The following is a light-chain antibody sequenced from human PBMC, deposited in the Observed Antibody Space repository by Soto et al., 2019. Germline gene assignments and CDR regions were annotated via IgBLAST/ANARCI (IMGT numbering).Light chain of an antibody. J-gene: IGKJ1*01. Sequence: EIVLTQSPGTLSLSPGERASLSCRASQSVSSTYLAWYQQKPGQAPRLPIYATSTRATGIPDRFSGSGSGTDFTLTISRLEPEDFAVYYCQHYGSSLWTFGQGTKVEIK. CDR2: ATS. CDR1: QSVSSTY. V-gene: IGKV3-20*01. CDR3: QHYGSSLWT.